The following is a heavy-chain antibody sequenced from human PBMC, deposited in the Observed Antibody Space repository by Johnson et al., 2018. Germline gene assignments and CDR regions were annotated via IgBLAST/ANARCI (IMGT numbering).Heavy chain of an antibody. J-gene: IGHJ6*02. Sequence: VQLQESGGGLVKPGRSLRLSCAASGFTFSSYAMSWVRQAPGKGLEWVSAISGSGGSTYYADSVKGRFTISRDNSKNTLYLQMNSLRAEDTAVYYCARESHPLLYGMDVWGQGTTVTVSS. CDR1: GFTFSSYA. CDR2: ISGSGGST. V-gene: IGHV3-23*01. D-gene: IGHD1-26*01. CDR3: ARESHPLLYGMDV.